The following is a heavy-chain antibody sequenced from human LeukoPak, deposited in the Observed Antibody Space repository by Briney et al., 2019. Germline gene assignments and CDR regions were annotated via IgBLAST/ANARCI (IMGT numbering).Heavy chain of an antibody. CDR1: GFTFSGYA. CDR3: ARVGVNGAFDL. CDR2: ITNSGGTT. D-gene: IGHD3-3*01. V-gene: IGHV3-64*01. J-gene: IGHJ3*01. Sequence: GRSLRLSCAAPGFTFSGYAMHWVRQAPGKGLEYVSAITNSGGTTYYPNSVKGRFTISRDNSKNTLYLQMGSLRAEDMAVYYCARVGVNGAFDLWDQGTMVTVSS.